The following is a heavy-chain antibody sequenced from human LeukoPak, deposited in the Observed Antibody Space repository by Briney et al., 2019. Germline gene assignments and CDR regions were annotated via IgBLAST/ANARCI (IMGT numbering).Heavy chain of an antibody. CDR1: GYTFTGYY. J-gene: IGHJ6*02. Sequence: ASVKVSCKAPGYTFTGYYMHWVRQAPGQGLEWMGWINPNSGGTNYAQKFQGRVTMIRDTSISTAYMELSRLRSDDTAVYYCARDLGELRYFDWLLETYYYYGMDVWGQGTTVTVSS. CDR2: INPNSGGT. D-gene: IGHD3-9*01. CDR3: ARDLGELRYFDWLLETYYYYGMDV. V-gene: IGHV1-2*02.